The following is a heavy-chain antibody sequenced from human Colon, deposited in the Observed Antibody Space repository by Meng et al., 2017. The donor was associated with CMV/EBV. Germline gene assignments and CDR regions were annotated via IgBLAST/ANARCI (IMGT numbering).Heavy chain of an antibody. V-gene: IGHV3-15*01. Sequence: GESLKISCAASGFTFSNAWMSWVRQAPGKGLEWVGRIKSKTDGGTTDYAAPVKGRFTISRDDSKNTLYLQMNSLKTEDTAVYYCARLPRNSNFYFGAFDSWAQGTPVTVSS. CDR1: GFTFSNAW. J-gene: IGHJ4*02. CDR3: ARLPRNSNFYFGAFDS. CDR2: IKSKTDGGTT. D-gene: IGHD3-3*02.